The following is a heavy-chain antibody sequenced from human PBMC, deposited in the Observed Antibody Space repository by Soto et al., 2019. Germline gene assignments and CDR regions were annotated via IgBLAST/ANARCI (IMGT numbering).Heavy chain of an antibody. CDR3: AKAVRGTYYHYYGMDV. CDR2: IWYDGSNK. J-gene: IGHJ6*02. D-gene: IGHD3-10*02. Sequence: GGSLRLSCAASGFTFSSYGMHWVRQAPGKGLEWVAVIWYDGSNKYYADSVKGRFTISRDNSKNTLYLQMDRLRAEDTAVYYCAKAVRGTYYHYYGMDVWGRGTTVTVSS. CDR1: GFTFSSYG. V-gene: IGHV3-30*02.